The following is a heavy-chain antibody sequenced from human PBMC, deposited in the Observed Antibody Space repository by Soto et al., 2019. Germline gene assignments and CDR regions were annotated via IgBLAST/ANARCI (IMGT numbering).Heavy chain of an antibody. V-gene: IGHV4-4*02. D-gene: IGHD3-22*01. CDR2: IYHSGST. CDR3: ARVRYDSSGEIDY. J-gene: IGHJ4*02. CDR1: GGSISSNNW. Sequence: WETLSLTCAVSGGSISSNNWWSWVRQPPGKGLEWIGEIYHSGSTNYNPSLKSRVTISIDKSKNQFSLKLSSVTAADTAVYYCARVRYDSSGEIDYWGQGTLVTVSS.